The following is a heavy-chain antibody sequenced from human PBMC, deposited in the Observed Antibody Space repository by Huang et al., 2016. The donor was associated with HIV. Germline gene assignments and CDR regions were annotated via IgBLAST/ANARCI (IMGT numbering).Heavy chain of an antibody. D-gene: IGHD6-19*01. CDR3: ALKGDSSGWEYFRH. Sequence: QVQLVESGGGVVQPGRSLRLSCAASGFIFSNYGMHWVGQGAGKGLEWVAIISYDGSNKYYTDSGKGRFSISRDNSKNTLYLQMNSLRAEDTAVYYCALKGDSSGWEYFRHWGQGTLVTVSS. V-gene: IGHV3-30*03. CDR1: GFIFSNYG. CDR2: ISYDGSNK. J-gene: IGHJ1*01.